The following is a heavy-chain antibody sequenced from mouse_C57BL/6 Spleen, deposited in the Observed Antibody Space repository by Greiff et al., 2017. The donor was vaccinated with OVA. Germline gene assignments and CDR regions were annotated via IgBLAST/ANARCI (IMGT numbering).Heavy chain of an antibody. J-gene: IGHJ2*01. D-gene: IGHD5-1-1*01. CDR3: ANTPVARDD. CDR2: IDPSDSDT. CDR1: GYTFTSYW. Sequence: QVQLQQPGAELVKPGASVKLSCKASGYTFTSYWMQWVKQRPGQGLEWIGEIDPSDSDTNYNQKFKGKATLTVDNSSSTAYMQLSSLTSEASAVYYCANTPVARDDWGQGTTLTVSS. V-gene: IGHV1-50*01.